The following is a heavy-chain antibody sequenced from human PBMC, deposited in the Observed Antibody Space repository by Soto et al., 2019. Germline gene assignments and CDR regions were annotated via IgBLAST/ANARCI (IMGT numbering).Heavy chain of an antibody. CDR2: ISGSGGST. V-gene: IGHV3-23*01. Sequence: EVQLLESGGGLVQPGGSLRLSCAASGFTFSSYAMSWVRQAPGKGLEWVSAISGSGGSTYYADSVKGRFTISRDNSKNTLYLQMNSLRAEDTAVYYCAKVYVPAKLGELSTFDYWGQGTLVTVSS. CDR3: AKVYVPAKLGELSTFDY. D-gene: IGHD3-16*02. J-gene: IGHJ4*02. CDR1: GFTFSSYA.